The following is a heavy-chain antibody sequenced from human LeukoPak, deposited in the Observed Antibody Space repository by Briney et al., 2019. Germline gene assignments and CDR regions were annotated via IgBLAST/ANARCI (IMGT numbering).Heavy chain of an antibody. V-gene: IGHV3-30*18. CDR3: AKDGMDV. J-gene: IGHJ6*04. CDR2: ISYDGSNK. Sequence: QPGRSLRLSCAASGFTFSSYGMHWVRQAPGKGLEWVAVISYDGSNKYYADSVKGRFTISRDNSKNTLYLQMNSLRAEDTAVYYCAKDGMDVWGKGTTVTVSS. CDR1: GFTFSSYG.